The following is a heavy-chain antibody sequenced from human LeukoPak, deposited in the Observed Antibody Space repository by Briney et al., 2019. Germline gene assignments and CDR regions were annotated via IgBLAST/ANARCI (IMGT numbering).Heavy chain of an antibody. Sequence: GGSLRLSCTASGFTFGDYTMSWVRQAPGKGLEWVSFIRSQIYGATTEYAASVKGRFTISRDDSKSIAYLQMNNLKTEDTAVDYCTRVPATAISPILMDVWGKGTTVTVSS. D-gene: IGHD2-15*01. CDR1: GFTFGDYT. CDR3: TRVPATAISPILMDV. V-gene: IGHV3-49*04. CDR2: IRSQIYGATT. J-gene: IGHJ6*03.